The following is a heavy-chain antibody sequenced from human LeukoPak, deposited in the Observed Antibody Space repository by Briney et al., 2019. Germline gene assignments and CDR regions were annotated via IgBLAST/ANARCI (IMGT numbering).Heavy chain of an antibody. Sequence: PGGSLRLSCAASGFTFSSYAMSWVRQAPGKGLEWVSAISGSGGSTYYADSVKRRFTISRDNSKNTLYLQMNSLRAEDTAVYYCPKDTNQLPQEVSMDVWGQGPTVTVSS. D-gene: IGHD2-2*01. CDR1: GFTFSSYA. CDR3: PKDTNQLPQEVSMDV. CDR2: ISGSGGST. J-gene: IGHJ6*02. V-gene: IGHV3-23*01.